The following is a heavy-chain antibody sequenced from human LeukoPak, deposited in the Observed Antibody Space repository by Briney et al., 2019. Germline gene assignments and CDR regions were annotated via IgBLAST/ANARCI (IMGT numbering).Heavy chain of an antibody. D-gene: IGHD6-13*01. V-gene: IGHV3-30*04. CDR2: ISYDGSNK. Sequence: GGSQRLSCAASGFTFSSYAMHWVRQAPGKGLEWVAVISYDGSNKYYADSVKGRFTISRDNSKNTLYLQMNSLRAEDTAVYYCARDRGQLVPFDYWGQGTLVTVSS. CDR1: GFTFSSYA. CDR3: ARDRGQLVPFDY. J-gene: IGHJ4*02.